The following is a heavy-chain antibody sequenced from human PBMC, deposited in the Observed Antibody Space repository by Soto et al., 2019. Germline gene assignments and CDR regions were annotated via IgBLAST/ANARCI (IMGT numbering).Heavy chain of an antibody. J-gene: IGHJ3*02. V-gene: IGHV3-74*01. CDR1: GFTFSSYW. CDR2: INSDGSST. Sequence: PGGSLRLSCAASGFTFSSYWMHWVRQAPGKGLVWVSRINSDGSSTSYADSVKGRFTISRDNAKNTLYLQMNSLRAEDTAVYYCARDPTSGYCSGGSCYSDAFDIWGQGTMVTVSS. D-gene: IGHD2-15*01. CDR3: ARDPTSGYCSGGSCYSDAFDI.